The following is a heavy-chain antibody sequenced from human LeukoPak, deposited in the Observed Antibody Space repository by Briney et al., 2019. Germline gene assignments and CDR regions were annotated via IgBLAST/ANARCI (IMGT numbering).Heavy chain of an antibody. D-gene: IGHD2-15*01. CDR1: GGSISSSSYY. Sequence: SETLSLTCTVSGGSISSSSYYWGWIRQPPGKGREWIGSIYYSGSTYYNPSRKSLITISVDTSKNQFSLKLTSVTAADTAVYYCARVAAKTVDYWGQGTLVTVSS. CDR2: IYYSGST. V-gene: IGHV4-39*07. J-gene: IGHJ4*02. CDR3: ARVAAKTVDY.